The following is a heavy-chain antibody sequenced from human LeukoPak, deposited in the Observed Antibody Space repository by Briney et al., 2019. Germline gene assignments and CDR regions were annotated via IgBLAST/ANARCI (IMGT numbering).Heavy chain of an antibody. CDR2: ISSTRSDTI. J-gene: IGHJ4*02. CDR3: ARVRGSYSFDY. V-gene: IGHV3-11*01. Sequence: TGGSLRLSCAASGFNFSDYYMSWIRQAPGKGLECISYISSTRSDTIYYSDSVKGRFTISRDNAKNSLYLQMNSLRAEDTAVYYCARVRGSYSFDYWGQGTLVTVSS. D-gene: IGHD1-26*01. CDR1: GFNFSDYY.